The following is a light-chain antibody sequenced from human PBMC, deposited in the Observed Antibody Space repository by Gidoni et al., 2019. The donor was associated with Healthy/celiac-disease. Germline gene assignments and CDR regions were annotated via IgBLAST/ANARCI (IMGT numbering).Light chain of an antibody. CDR1: SSNIGNNY. J-gene: IGLJ2*01. CDR2: DNN. Sequence: QSVFTPPPSVSAAPGQKVTISSSGSSSNIGNNYVSWYQQLPGTAPKLLIYDNNKRPSGIPDRFSGSKSGTSATLGITGLQTGDEADYYCGTWDSSLSAVVFGGGTKLTVL. V-gene: IGLV1-51*01. CDR3: GTWDSSLSAVV.